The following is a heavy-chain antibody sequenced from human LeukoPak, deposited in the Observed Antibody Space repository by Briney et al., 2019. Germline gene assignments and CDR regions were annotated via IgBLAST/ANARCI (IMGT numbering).Heavy chain of an antibody. CDR1: GFTFSSYG. D-gene: IGHD1-26*01. Sequence: GGSLRLSCAASGFTFSSYGMHWVRQAPGKGLEWVAVIWYDGSNKYYADSVKGLFTISRDNYKNTLYLQMNSLRAEDTAVYYCAREWELYYFDYWGQGTLVTVSS. CDR2: IWYDGSNK. CDR3: AREWELYYFDY. V-gene: IGHV3-33*01. J-gene: IGHJ4*02.